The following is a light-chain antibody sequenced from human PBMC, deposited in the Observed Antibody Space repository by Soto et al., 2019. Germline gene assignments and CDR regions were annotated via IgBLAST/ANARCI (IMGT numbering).Light chain of an antibody. CDR1: SNDIGTYDY. CDR3: SSYTTTNTLI. Sequence: QSALTQPISVSGSPGQSITISCTGNSNDIGTYDYVCWYQQHPGKAPRLMIYDVSNRPSGVSYRFSGSKSGNTASLTISGLQADDEADYYCSSYTTTNTLIFGGGTKVTVL. V-gene: IGLV2-14*03. J-gene: IGLJ2*01. CDR2: DVS.